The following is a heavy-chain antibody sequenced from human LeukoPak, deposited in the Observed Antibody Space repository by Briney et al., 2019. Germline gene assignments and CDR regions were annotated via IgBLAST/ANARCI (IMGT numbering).Heavy chain of an antibody. J-gene: IGHJ5*02. CDR3: ARGGVDYGDYWWFDP. D-gene: IGHD4-17*01. Sequence: ASVKVSCKASGYTFTSYYMHWVRQAPGQGLEWMGIINPSGGSTSYAQKFQGRVTMTRDTSTSTVYMELSSLRSEDTAVYYCARGGVDYGDYWWFDPWGQGTLVTVSS. CDR2: INPSGGST. V-gene: IGHV1-46*01. CDR1: GYTFTSYY.